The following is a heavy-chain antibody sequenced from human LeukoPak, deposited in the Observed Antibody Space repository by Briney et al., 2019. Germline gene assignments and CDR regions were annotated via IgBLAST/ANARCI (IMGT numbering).Heavy chain of an antibody. V-gene: IGHV4-39*07. Sequence: SETLSLTCTVSGGSITNGYYWGWIRQPPGKGLEWIGIIYYSGSTNYNPSLKSRVTMSVDTSKNQFSLKLSSVTAADTAVYYCARVGSSSGYLGSFDYWGHGTLVTVSS. CDR3: ARVGSSSGYLGSFDY. CDR1: GGSITNGYY. D-gene: IGHD5-12*01. CDR2: IYYSGST. J-gene: IGHJ4*01.